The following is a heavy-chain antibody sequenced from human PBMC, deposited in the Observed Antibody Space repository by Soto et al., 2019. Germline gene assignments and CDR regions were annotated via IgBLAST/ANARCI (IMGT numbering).Heavy chain of an antibody. CDR1: GFTFSSYG. CDR3: AKPDRIGSSHYYYYYDMDV. CDR2: ISYDGSNK. V-gene: IGHV3-30*18. J-gene: IGHJ6*02. D-gene: IGHD6-6*01. Sequence: GGSLRLSCAASGFTFSSYGMHWVRQAPGKGLEWVAVISYDGSNKYYADSVKGRFTISRDNSKNTLYLQMNSLRAEDTAVYYCAKPDRIGSSHYYYYYDMDVWGQGTTVTVSS.